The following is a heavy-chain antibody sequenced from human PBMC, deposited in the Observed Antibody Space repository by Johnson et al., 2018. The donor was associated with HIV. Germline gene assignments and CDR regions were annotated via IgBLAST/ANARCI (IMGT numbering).Heavy chain of an antibody. CDR3: ARCGSGHNSSGYYYYSGAFDI. V-gene: IGHV3-23*04. J-gene: IGHJ3*02. CDR2: ISGSGGST. Sequence: VQLVESGGGLVQPGGSLRLSCAVSGFTFSSYAMSWVRQAPGQGLEWVSAISGSGGSTYYADSVKGRFTVSRDNPKNSLYLQMNSLRAEDTAVYYCARCGSGHNSSGYYYYSGAFDIWGQGTMVTVSS. CDR1: GFTFSSYA. D-gene: IGHD3-22*01.